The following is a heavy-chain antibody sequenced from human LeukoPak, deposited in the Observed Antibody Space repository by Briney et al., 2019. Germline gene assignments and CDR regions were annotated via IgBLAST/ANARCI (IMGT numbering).Heavy chain of an antibody. D-gene: IGHD1-26*01. CDR1: GFTFSSYA. CDR3: AKFKGAGSHLEPDY. J-gene: IGHJ4*02. V-gene: IGHV3-23*01. Sequence: PGGSLRLSCAASGFTFSSYAMSWVRQAPGKGLEWVSAISGSGGSTYYADSVKGRFTISRDNSKNTLYLQMNSLRAEDTAVYYCAKFKGAGSHLEPDYWGQGTLVTVSS. CDR2: ISGSGGST.